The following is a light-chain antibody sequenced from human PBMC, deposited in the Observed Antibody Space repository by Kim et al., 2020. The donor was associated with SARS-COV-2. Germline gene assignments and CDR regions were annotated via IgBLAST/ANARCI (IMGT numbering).Light chain of an antibody. V-gene: IGKV3D-20*02. J-gene: IGKJ2*01. CDR1: QSLDTTY. CDR2: EAF. Sequence: LPPRALPALARRASQSLDTTYLARYRQKPGQAPRLLLSEAFTRATGISDRFSGSASGTLFTLSISRLEAEDSAIYYCQQFNSPPSTFGQGTKLEI. CDR3: QQFNSPPST.